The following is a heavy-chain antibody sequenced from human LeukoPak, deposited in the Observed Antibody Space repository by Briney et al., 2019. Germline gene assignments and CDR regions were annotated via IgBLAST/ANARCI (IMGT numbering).Heavy chain of an antibody. CDR3: ARDRSSGYYSEDYFDY. D-gene: IGHD3-22*01. CDR1: GGSISSYY. Sequence: SETLSLTCTVSGGSISSYYWSWIRQPPGKGLEWIAYIYYSGSTNYNPSLKSRVTISVDTSKNQFSLKLSSVTAADTAVYYCARDRSSGYYSEDYFDYWGQGTLVTVSS. J-gene: IGHJ4*02. CDR2: IYYSGST. V-gene: IGHV4-59*01.